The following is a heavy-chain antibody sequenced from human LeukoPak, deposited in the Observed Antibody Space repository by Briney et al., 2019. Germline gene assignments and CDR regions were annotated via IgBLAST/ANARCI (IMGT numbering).Heavy chain of an antibody. V-gene: IGHV3-30*03. Sequence: GGSLRLSCAASGFTFSSYGMHWVRQAPGKGLEWVALISNDGFKKYYPDSVEGRFTISRDNSKSTLFLQMNSLRTEDTAVYYCAPSPNYGSGTSGSWGQGTLVTVSS. D-gene: IGHD3-10*01. CDR1: GFTFSSYG. CDR3: APSPNYGSGTSGS. J-gene: IGHJ4*02. CDR2: ISNDGFKK.